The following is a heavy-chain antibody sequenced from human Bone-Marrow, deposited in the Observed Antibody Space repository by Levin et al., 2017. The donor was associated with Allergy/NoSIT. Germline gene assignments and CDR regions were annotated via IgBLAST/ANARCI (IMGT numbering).Heavy chain of an antibody. CDR1: GFTSRDST. V-gene: IGHV3-21*06. D-gene: IGHD3-16*01. CDR2: ISGASDSI. CDR3: ASPAMIGSRLPFNY. Sequence: GGSLRLSCIASGFTSRDSTMIWVRQAPGKGLEWVASISGASDSIFYIDSVRGRFTISRDNAKNSLYLQMNSLGADDTAVYYCASPAMIGSRLPFNYWGQGTLVTVSS. J-gene: IGHJ4*02.